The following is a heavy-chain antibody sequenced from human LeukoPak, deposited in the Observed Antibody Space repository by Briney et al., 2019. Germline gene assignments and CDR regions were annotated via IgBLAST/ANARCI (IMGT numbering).Heavy chain of an antibody. Sequence: PGRSLRLSCAASGFTFSSDGMHWVRQAPGKGLEWVAVIWYDGSNKYYADSVKGRFTISRDNSKNTLYLQMNSLRAEDTAVYYCAKDRGLLWFGELFDYWGQGTLVTVSS. CDR2: IWYDGSNK. CDR3: AKDRGLLWFGELFDY. J-gene: IGHJ4*02. V-gene: IGHV3-33*06. D-gene: IGHD3-10*01. CDR1: GFTFSSDG.